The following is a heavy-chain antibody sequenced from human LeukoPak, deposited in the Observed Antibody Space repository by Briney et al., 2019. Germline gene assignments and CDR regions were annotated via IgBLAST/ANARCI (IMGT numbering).Heavy chain of an antibody. CDR3: ARAGMDSRGYYQGFDY. V-gene: IGHV3-48*03. J-gene: IGHJ4*02. Sequence: PGGSLRLSCAASGFTFSSYEMNGVRQATGKGVEWVSYITNNGRKTYYGDSMKGRFTISSDNAKNSLYLQMNSLRAEDTALYYCARAGMDSRGYYQGFDYWGQGTLVTVSS. CDR1: GFTFSSYE. D-gene: IGHD3-22*01. CDR2: ITNNGRKT.